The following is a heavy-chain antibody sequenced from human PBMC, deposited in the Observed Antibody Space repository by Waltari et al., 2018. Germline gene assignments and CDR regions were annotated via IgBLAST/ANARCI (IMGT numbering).Heavy chain of an antibody. D-gene: IGHD5-12*01. CDR2: ISSSSSYI. Sequence: LEWVSSISSSSSYIYYADSVKGRFTISRDNAKNSLYLQMNSLRAEDTAVYYCARVESRDGYNRYDYWGQGTLVTVSS. V-gene: IGHV3-21*01. CDR3: ARVESRDGYNRYDY. J-gene: IGHJ4*02.